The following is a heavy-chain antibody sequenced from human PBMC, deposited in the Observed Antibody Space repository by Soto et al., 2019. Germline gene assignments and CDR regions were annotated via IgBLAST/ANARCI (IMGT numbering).Heavy chain of an antibody. D-gene: IGHD3-10*01. Sequence: QVQLVQSGAEVKKPGSSVKVSCKASGGIFSTYAISWLRQAPGQGLEWMRGIIPLFGTPNYAQRFQGRVTITADESTSTAYMDLSRLRSEDTAVYYCASDRDDYGSGNYYNRIDFWGQGTLVTVSS. CDR1: GGIFSTYA. J-gene: IGHJ4*02. V-gene: IGHV1-69*01. CDR3: ASDRDDYGSGNYYNRIDF. CDR2: IIPLFGTP.